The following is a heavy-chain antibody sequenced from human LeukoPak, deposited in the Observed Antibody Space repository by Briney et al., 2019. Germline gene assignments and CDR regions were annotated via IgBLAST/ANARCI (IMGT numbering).Heavy chain of an antibody. CDR2: IYSGGST. D-gene: IGHD3-10*01. CDR1: EFTVSSNY. V-gene: IGHV3-53*01. CDR3: ASGSGSSFDY. Sequence: GGSLRLSCAASEFTVSSNYMSWVRQAPGKGLEWVSVIYSGGSTYYADSVKGRFTISRDNSKNPLYLQMNSLRAEDTAVYCCASGSGSSFDYWGQGTLVTVSS. J-gene: IGHJ4*02.